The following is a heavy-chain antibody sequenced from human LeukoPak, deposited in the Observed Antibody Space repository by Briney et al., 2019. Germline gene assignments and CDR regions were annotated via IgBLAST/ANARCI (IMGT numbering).Heavy chain of an antibody. CDR2: IYHSGST. CDR1: GGSISSGGYY. CDR3: ASHCGTTDCYSYYAMDV. V-gene: IGHV4-30-2*01. J-gene: IGHJ6*02. D-gene: IGHD2-2*01. Sequence: SETLSLTCTVSGGSISSGGYYWSWIRQHPGKGLEWIGYIYHSGSTYYNPSLKSRVTISVDRSKNQFSLKLSSVTAADTAVYYCASHCGTTDCYSYYAMDVWGQGTTVIV.